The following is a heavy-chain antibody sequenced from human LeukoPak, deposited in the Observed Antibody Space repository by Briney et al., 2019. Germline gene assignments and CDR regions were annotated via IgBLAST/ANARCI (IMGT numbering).Heavy chain of an antibody. J-gene: IGHJ5*02. V-gene: IGHV4-61*05. Sequence: PSETLSLTCTVSGGSISSSSYCWGWIRQPPGKGLEWIGYIYYSGSTNYNPSLKSRVTISVDTSKNQFSLKLSSVTAADTAVYYCARSSYSSGYYRTYNWFDPWGQGTLVTVSS. CDR1: GGSISSSSYC. D-gene: IGHD3-22*01. CDR2: IYYSGST. CDR3: ARSSYSSGYYRTYNWFDP.